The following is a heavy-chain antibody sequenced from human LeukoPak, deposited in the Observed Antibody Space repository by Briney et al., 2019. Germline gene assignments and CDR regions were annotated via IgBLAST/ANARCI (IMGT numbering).Heavy chain of an antibody. J-gene: IGHJ4*02. Sequence: PGGSLRLSCAASGFIFSNYAMSWVRQAQGKGLEWVSGISNSADSTYYAVSVKGRFTISRDNSKNTLYLQMNSLRAEDTAVYYCAKDRDFWSGYYDFDFWGRGTLVTASS. V-gene: IGHV3-23*01. CDR1: GFIFSNYA. CDR2: ISNSADST. CDR3: AKDRDFWSGYYDFDF. D-gene: IGHD3-3*01.